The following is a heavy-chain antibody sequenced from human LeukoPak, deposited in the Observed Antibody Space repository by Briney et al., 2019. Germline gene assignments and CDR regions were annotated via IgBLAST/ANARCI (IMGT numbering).Heavy chain of an antibody. V-gene: IGHV4-59*01. CDR1: GGSISSYY. Sequence: SSETPSLTCTVSGGSISSYYWSWIRQPPGKGLEWIGYIYYSGSTNYNPSLKSRVTISVDTSKNQFSLKLSSVTAADTAVYYCATSRGRGYYFDYWGQGTLVTVSS. D-gene: IGHD3-16*01. J-gene: IGHJ4*02. CDR2: IYYSGST. CDR3: ATSRGRGYYFDY.